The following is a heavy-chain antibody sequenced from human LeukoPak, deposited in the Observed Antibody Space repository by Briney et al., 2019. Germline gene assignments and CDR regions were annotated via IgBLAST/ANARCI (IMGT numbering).Heavy chain of an antibody. CDR1: GFTFSDYY. D-gene: IGHD3-16*02. CDR2: ISSSSSYT. V-gene: IGHV3-11*05. CDR3: ARDSGFWRLRLGELSEFDY. J-gene: IGHJ4*02. Sequence: GGSLRLSCAASGFTFSDYYMSWIRQAPGKGLEGVSYISSSSSYTNYADSVKGRFTISRDNAKNSLYLQMNSLRAEDTAVYYCARDSGFWRLRLGELSEFDYWGQGTLVTVSS.